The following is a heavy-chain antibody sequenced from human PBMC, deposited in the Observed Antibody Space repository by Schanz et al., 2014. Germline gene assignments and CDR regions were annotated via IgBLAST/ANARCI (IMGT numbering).Heavy chain of an antibody. CDR1: GYIFGSHG. CDR3: ARDRVSFVRGPLGVD. CDR2: ISGYNGDT. D-gene: IGHD3-10*01. J-gene: IGHJ4*02. Sequence: QLMQSGSEVRKPGASVKVSCKASGYIFGSHGMTWVRQAPGLGLEWMGWISGYNGDTNYAPKFQDRVTMTTDTATGITSLELRNLKSDDTAVYYCARDRVSFVRGPLGVDWGQGTQVIVSS. V-gene: IGHV1-18*01.